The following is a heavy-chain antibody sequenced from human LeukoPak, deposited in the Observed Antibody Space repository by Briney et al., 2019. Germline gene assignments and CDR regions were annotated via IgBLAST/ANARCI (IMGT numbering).Heavy chain of an antibody. Sequence: ASVKVSCKASGYTFTSYGISWVRQAPGQGLEWMGWISAYNGNTNYAQKFQGRVTMTTDTSTSTAYMELRSLRSDDTAVYYCAREVRHCGGDCYAVFDYWGQGTLVTVSS. V-gene: IGHV1-18*01. CDR1: GYTFTSYG. D-gene: IGHD2-21*02. J-gene: IGHJ4*02. CDR2: ISAYNGNT. CDR3: AREVRHCGGDCYAVFDY.